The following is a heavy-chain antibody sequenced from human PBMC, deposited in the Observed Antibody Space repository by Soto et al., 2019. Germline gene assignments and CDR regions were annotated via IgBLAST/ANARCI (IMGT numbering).Heavy chain of an antibody. CDR2: IKSKTDGGTT. V-gene: IGHV3-15*07. J-gene: IGHJ6*02. CDR1: GFTFSNAW. Sequence: GGSLRLSCAASGFTFSNAWMSWVRQAPGKGLEWVGRIKSKTDGGTTDYAAPVKGRFTISRDDSKNTLYLQMNSLKTEDTAVYYCTTSQRDYYYYGMDVWGQGTTVTVSS. CDR3: TTSQRDYYYYGMDV.